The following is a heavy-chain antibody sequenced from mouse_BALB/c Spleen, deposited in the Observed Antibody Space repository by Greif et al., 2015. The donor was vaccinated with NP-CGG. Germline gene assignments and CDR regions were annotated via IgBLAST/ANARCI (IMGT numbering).Heavy chain of an antibody. Sequence: VQLQQSGAELVRPGASVKLSCKASGYTFTSYWINWVKQRPGQGLEWIGNIYPSDSYTNYNQKSKDKATLTVDKSSSTAYMQLSSPTSEDSAVYYCTRREVYRYDSWFAYWGQGTLVTVSA. J-gene: IGHJ3*01. CDR1: GYTFTSYW. CDR2: IYPSDSYT. D-gene: IGHD2-14*01. CDR3: TRREVYRYDSWFAY. V-gene: IGHV1-69*02.